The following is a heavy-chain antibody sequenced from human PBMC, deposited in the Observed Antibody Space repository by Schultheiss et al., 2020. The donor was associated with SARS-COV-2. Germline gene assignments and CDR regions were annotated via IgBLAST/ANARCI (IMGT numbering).Heavy chain of an antibody. J-gene: IGHJ6*02. CDR2: IYYSGST. CDR1: GGSISSYY. D-gene: IGHD3-3*01. Sequence: SQTLSLTCTVSGGSISSYYWSWIRQPPGKGLEWIGYIYYSGSTYYNPSLKSRVTISVDTSKNQFSLKLSSVTAEDTAVYYCARDIVTPDGWSGYWFYYYYGMDVWGQGTTVTVSS. CDR3: ARDIVTPDGWSGYWFYYYYGMDV. V-gene: IGHV4-59*12.